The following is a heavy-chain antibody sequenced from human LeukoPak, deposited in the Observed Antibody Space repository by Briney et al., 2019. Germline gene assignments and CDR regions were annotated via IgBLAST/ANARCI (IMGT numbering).Heavy chain of an antibody. CDR1: GFTLSSYA. CDR3: ARALPGIAVADATLDY. D-gene: IGHD6-19*01. V-gene: IGHV3-30*04. CDR2: IANDGSNK. J-gene: IGHJ4*02. Sequence: GRCLTLSCPAAGFTLSSYAMHWVRPAPGKGLEWVGVIANDGSNKYYADTVKGRFTISRNNSKNTLYLQMNSLRAEDTAVYYCARALPGIAVADATLDYWGQGTLVTVSS.